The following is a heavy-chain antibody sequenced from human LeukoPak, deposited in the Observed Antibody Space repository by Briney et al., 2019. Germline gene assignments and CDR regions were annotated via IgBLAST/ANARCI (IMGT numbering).Heavy chain of an antibody. V-gene: IGHV1-58*01. CDR2: IVIANGNT. CDR1: GFTFARSA. J-gene: IGHJ4*02. CDR3: AAEDDFLTGYYDFDY. Sequence: GASLKVSCKASGFTFARSAVQWVRQARGQRPEWIGWIVIANGNTNYAQKFQERLTITRDMSTSTAYMELSNLRSEDTAVYYCAAEDDFLTGYYDFDYWGQGTVVTVSS. D-gene: IGHD3-9*01.